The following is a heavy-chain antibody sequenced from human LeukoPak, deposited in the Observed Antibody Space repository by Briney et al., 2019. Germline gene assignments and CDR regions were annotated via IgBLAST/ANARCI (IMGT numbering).Heavy chain of an antibody. J-gene: IGHJ4*02. Sequence: ASVKVSCKASGYTFTGYYMHWVRQAPGQGLEWMGWINPNSGGTNYAQKFQGWVTMTRDTSISTAYMELSRLRFDDTAVYYCAIVKVAAGNYYFDYWGQGTLVTVSS. CDR2: INPNSGGT. V-gene: IGHV1-2*04. D-gene: IGHD6-13*01. CDR3: AIVKVAAGNYYFDY. CDR1: GYTFTGYY.